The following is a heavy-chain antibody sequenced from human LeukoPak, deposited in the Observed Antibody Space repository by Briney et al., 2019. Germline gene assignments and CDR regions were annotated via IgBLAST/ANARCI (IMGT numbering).Heavy chain of an antibody. CDR3: AKGYDFWSGYLTSDYGMDV. CDR1: GFTFDDYA. Sequence: GGSLRLSCAASGFTFDDYAMHWVRQAPGKGLEWVSLISGDGGSTYYADSAKGRFTISRDNSKNSLYLQMNSLRTEDTALYYCAKGYDFWSGYLTSDYGMDVWGQGTTVTVSS. J-gene: IGHJ6*02. V-gene: IGHV3-43*02. CDR2: ISGDGGST. D-gene: IGHD3-3*01.